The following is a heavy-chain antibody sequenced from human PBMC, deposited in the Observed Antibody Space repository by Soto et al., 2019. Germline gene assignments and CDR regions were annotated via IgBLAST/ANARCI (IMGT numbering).Heavy chain of an antibody. V-gene: IGHV4-59*08. J-gene: IGHJ4*02. D-gene: IGHD5-12*01. Sequence: SETLSLTCTVSGGSISSYYWSWIRQPPGKGLEWIGYIYYSGSTYYNPPLKSRVTVSVDTSKNQFSLKLRSVTAADTAVYYCARHGRKGGYDWHFIDYWGQGTLVTVSS. CDR3: ARHGRKGGYDWHFIDY. CDR2: IYYSGST. CDR1: GGSISSYY.